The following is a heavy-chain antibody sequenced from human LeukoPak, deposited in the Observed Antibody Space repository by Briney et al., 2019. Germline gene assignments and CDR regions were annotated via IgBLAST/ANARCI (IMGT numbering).Heavy chain of an antibody. CDR3: ARDGDSSGYYFDY. D-gene: IGHD3-22*01. Sequence: SQTLSLTCTVSGGSISSGSYYWGWIRQPPGKGLEWIGSIYYSGSTYYNPSLKSRVTISVDTSKNQFSLKLSSVTAADTAVYYCARDGDSSGYYFDYWGQGTLVTVSS. J-gene: IGHJ4*02. CDR1: GGSISSGSYY. CDR2: IYYSGST. V-gene: IGHV4-39*07.